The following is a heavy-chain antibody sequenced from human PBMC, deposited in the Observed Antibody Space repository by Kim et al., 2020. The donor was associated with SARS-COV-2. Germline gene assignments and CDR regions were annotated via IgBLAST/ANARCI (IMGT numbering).Heavy chain of an antibody. V-gene: IGHV4-59*13. J-gene: IGHJ3*02. CDR1: GGSISSYY. D-gene: IGHD6-13*01. Sequence: SETLSLTCTVSGGSISSYYWSWIRQPPGKGLEWIGYIYYSGSTNYNPSLKSRVTISVDTSKNQFSLKLSSVTAADTAVYYCARDLPLVDAFDIWGQGTMVTVSS. CDR2: IYYSGST. CDR3: ARDLPLVDAFDI.